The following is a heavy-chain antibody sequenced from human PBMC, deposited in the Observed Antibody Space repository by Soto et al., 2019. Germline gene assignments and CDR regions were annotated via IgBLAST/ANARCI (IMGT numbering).Heavy chain of an antibody. CDR3: AADEGYL. V-gene: IGHV1-58*01. J-gene: IGHJ5*02. CDR2: IVVGSGDT. Sequence: QMQLVQSGPEVKKPGTSVKVSCKGSGYTFTNSAVQWVRQARGQRLEWMGWIVVGSGDTKYAQKFQERVTFTMDVYTSTAYMELSSLKSEDTAVYYCAADEGYLWGQGTLVTVSS. CDR1: GYTFTNSA.